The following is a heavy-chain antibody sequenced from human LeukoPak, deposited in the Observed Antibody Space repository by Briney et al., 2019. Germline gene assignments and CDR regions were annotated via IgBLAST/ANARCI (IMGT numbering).Heavy chain of an antibody. D-gene: IGHD6-19*01. CDR1: GYTFTSYA. CDR3: ARGIAVAMSWFDP. V-gene: IGHV1-3*03. J-gene: IGHJ5*02. CDR2: INAGSGNT. Sequence: ASVKVSCKASGYTFTSYAIHWVRQAPGQRLERMGWINAGSGNTKYLEEFQGRVTITRDTAASTAYMELSSLRSEDMAVYYCARGIAVAMSWFDPWGQGTLVTVSS.